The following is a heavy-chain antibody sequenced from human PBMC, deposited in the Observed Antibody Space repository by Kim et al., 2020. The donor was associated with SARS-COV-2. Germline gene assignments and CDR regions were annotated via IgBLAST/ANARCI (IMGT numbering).Heavy chain of an antibody. D-gene: IGHD3-9*01. CDR3: ARAPVDILTGYSQAYFDY. CDR2: IWYDGSNK. V-gene: IGHV3-33*01. J-gene: IGHJ4*02. Sequence: GGSLRLSCAASGFTFSSYGMHWVRQAPGKGLEWVAVIWYDGSNKYYADSVKGRFTISRDNSKNTLYLQMNSLRAEDTAVYYCARAPVDILTGYSQAYFDYWGQGTLVTVSS. CDR1: GFTFSSYG.